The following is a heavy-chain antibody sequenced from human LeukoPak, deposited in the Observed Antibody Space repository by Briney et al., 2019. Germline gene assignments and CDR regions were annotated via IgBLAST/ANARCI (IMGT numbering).Heavy chain of an antibody. CDR3: ARVSTTRSGPLDY. Sequence: PGGSLRLSCAASGFTFSDYYMSWIRQAPGKGLEWVSYISSSGSTIYYADSVKGRFTISRDNAKNSLYLQMNSLRDEETAVYYCARVSTTRSGPLDYWGQGTLVTVSS. J-gene: IGHJ4*02. CDR2: ISSSGSTI. CDR1: GFTFSDYY. V-gene: IGHV3-11*04. D-gene: IGHD4-11*01.